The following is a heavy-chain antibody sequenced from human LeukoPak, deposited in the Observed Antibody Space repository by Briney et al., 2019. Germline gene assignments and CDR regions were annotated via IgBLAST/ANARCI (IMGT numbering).Heavy chain of an antibody. V-gene: IGHV1-58*02. CDR3: AAVLYYYDSSGYYRVYFDY. D-gene: IGHD3-22*01. J-gene: IGHJ4*02. Sequence: ASVKVSCKASGFTFTSSAMQWVRQARGQRLEWIGWIVVGSGNTNYAQKFQERVTITRNMSTSTAYMELSSLRSEDTAVYYCAAVLYYYDSSGYYRVYFDYWGQGTLVTVSS. CDR1: GFTFTSSA. CDR2: IVVGSGNT.